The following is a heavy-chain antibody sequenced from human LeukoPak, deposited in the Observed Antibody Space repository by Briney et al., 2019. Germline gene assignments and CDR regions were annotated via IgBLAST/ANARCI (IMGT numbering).Heavy chain of an antibody. CDR3: ARGPNSNWSGLDF. Sequence: GGSLRLSCTASGFSFSGHWMHWARQLPGKGLVWVSRISPTGSTTSYADSVKGRYTVSRDNAKNTLYLRVNNLRAEDTAVYYCARGPNSNWSGLDFWGQGTLLTVSS. V-gene: IGHV3-74*01. J-gene: IGHJ4*02. CDR1: GFSFSGHW. D-gene: IGHD6-6*01. CDR2: ISPTGSTT.